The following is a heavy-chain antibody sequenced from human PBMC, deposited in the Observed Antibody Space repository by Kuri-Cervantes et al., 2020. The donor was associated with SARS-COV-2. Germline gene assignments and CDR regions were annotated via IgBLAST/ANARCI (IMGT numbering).Heavy chain of an antibody. CDR1: GFTFSSYA. D-gene: IGHD3-3*01. J-gene: IGHJ6*02. Sequence: ETLSLTCAASGFTFSSYAMSWVRQAPGKGLEWVSCISSSSSDIHYADSVKGRFTISRDDAKNSLFLQMNSLRAEDTAVYYCARVDTNSWSGLTYYYGMDVWGQGTTVTGSS. CDR2: ISSSSSDI. V-gene: IGHV3-21*01. CDR3: ARVDTNSWSGLTYYYGMDV.